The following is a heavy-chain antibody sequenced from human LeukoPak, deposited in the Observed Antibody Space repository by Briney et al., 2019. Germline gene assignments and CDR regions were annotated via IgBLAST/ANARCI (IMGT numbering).Heavy chain of an antibody. D-gene: IGHD2-2*01. CDR3: VSGHCSSTSCPWNHGDYYYYGMDV. V-gene: IGHV3-30*03. CDR2: ISYDGSNK. CDR1: GFTFSSYG. J-gene: IGHJ6*02. Sequence: PGRSLRLSCAASGFTFSSYGMHWVRQAPRKGLEGVAVISYDGSNKYYADSVKGRFTISRDNSKNTLYLQMNSLRAEDTAVYYCVSGHCSSTSCPWNHGDYYYYGMDVWGQGTTVTVSS.